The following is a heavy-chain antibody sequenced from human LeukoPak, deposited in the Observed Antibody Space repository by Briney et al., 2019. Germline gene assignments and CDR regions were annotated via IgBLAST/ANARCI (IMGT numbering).Heavy chain of an antibody. J-gene: IGHJ5*02. Sequence: GGSLRLSCAASGFTFSSYSMNWVRQAPGKGLEWVSSISSSSSYIYYADSVKGRFTISRDNAKNSLYLQMNSLRAEDTAVYYCAREGYTVTDNWFDPWGQGTLVTVSS. V-gene: IGHV3-21*01. CDR1: GFTFSSYS. CDR2: ISSSSSYI. CDR3: AREGYTVTDNWFDP. D-gene: IGHD4-17*01.